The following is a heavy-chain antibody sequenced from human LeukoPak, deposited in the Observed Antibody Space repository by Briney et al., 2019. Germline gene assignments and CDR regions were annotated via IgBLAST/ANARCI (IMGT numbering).Heavy chain of an antibody. V-gene: IGHV3-21*01. D-gene: IGHD3-22*01. J-gene: IGHJ4*02. CDR3: ARGTRHTYTERRRGDSTGYYFDY. CDR2: ISSSSSYI. Sequence: GGSLRLSCAASGFTFSSYSMNWVRQAPGKGLEWVSSISSSSSYIYYADSVKGRFTISRDNAKNSLYLQMNSLRAEDTAVYYCARGTRHTYTERRRGDSTGYYFDYWGQGTLVTVSS. CDR1: GFTFSSYS.